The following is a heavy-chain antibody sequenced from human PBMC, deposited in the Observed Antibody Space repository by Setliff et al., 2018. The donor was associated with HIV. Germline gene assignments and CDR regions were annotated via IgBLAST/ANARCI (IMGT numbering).Heavy chain of an antibody. V-gene: IGHV4-39*01. CDR3: ARQRSGYNYPYYYPYYMDV. D-gene: IGHD5-12*01. J-gene: IGHJ6*03. CDR2: VYYSGNT. CDR1: GGSISSSSYF. Sequence: SETLSLTCTVSGGSISSSSYFWGWIRQPPGKGLEWIGSVYYSGNTYYNPSPKSRVTISVDTSTNQFSLKLSSVTAADTAVYYCARQRSGYNYPYYYPYYMDVWGKGTTVTVS.